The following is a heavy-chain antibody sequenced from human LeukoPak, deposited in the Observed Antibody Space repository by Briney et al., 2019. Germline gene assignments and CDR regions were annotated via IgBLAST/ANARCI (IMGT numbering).Heavy chain of an antibody. CDR2: INHSGST. D-gene: IGHD3-10*01. CDR3: ARGGRITMVRGPPDV. Sequence: PSETLSLTCAVYGESFSGYYWSWIRQPPGKGLEWIGEINHSGSTNYNPSLKSRVTISVDTSKNQFSLKLSSVTAADTAVCYCARGGRITMVRGPPDVWGQGTTVTVSS. V-gene: IGHV4-34*01. CDR1: GESFSGYY. J-gene: IGHJ6*02.